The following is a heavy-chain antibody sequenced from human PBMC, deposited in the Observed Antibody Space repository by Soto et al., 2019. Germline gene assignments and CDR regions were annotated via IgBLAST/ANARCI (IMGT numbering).Heavy chain of an antibody. CDR2: IYWDDDK. Sequence: GSGPTLVNPTQTLTLTCTFSGFSLSTSGVGVGWIRQPPGKALEWLALIYWDDDKRYSPSLKSRLTITKDTSKNQVVLTMTNMDPVDTATYYCAHHRSAEGSRTNWFDPWGQGTLVTVSS. CDR3: AHHRSAEGSRTNWFDP. V-gene: IGHV2-5*02. J-gene: IGHJ5*02. CDR1: GFSLSTSGVG.